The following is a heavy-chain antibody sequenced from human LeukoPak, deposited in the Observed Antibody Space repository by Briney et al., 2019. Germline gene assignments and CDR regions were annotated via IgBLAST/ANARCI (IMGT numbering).Heavy chain of an antibody. V-gene: IGHV4-61*01. CDR1: GGSVSSESYC. CDR2: IFKSGSS. CDR3: ARGVGGVREGFDI. Sequence: SETLSLTCTVSGGSVSSESYCWSRIRQPPGKGLEWIAYIFKSGSSNYNPALKSRVPISVDTSTNQFSLKLNSVTAADTAQYHCARGVGGVREGFDIWGQGTMVTVSS. J-gene: IGHJ3*02. D-gene: IGHD3-16*01.